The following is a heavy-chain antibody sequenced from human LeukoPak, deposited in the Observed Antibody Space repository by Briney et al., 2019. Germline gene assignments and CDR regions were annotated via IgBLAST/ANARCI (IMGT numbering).Heavy chain of an antibody. Sequence: ASVKDSCKASGYTFTGYYMHWVRQAPGQGLEWMGWINPNSGGSNYAQKFQGRVTMTRDTSISTAYMELSRLRSDDTAVYYCARDHYDYVWGSYRYLYYMDVWGKGTTVTISS. J-gene: IGHJ6*03. D-gene: IGHD3-16*02. CDR3: ARDHYDYVWGSYRYLYYMDV. CDR1: GYTFTGYY. CDR2: INPNSGGS. V-gene: IGHV1-2*02.